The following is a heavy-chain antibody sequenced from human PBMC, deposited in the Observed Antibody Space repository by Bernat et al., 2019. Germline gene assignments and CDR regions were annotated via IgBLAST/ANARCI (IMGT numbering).Heavy chain of an antibody. CDR1: GFSFSSYW. CDR2: IKQDGSEK. D-gene: IGHD5-24*01. J-gene: IGHJ6*02. V-gene: IGHV3-7*01. CDR3: ARADGVPGTYYYYGMDV. Sequence: EVQLVESGGGLVQPGGSLRLSCAASGFSFSSYWMSWVRQAPGKGLEWVANIKQDGSEKYYVDSVKGRFTISRDNAEKSLYLQMNSLRVVDTAEDYCARADGVPGTYYYYGMDVWGQGTTVTVSS.